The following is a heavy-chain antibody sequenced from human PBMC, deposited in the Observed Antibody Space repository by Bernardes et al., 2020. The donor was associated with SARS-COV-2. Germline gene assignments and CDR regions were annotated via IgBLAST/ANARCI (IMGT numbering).Heavy chain of an antibody. CDR3: ARHVADSSSSYGWFDP. CDR1: GGSISSSSYY. J-gene: IGHJ5*02. V-gene: IGHV4-39*01. CDR2: IYYSGST. Sequence: SETLSLTCTVSGGSISSSSYYWGWIRQPPGKGLEWIGSIYYSGSTYYNPSLKSRVTISVDTSKNQFSLKLSSVTAADTAVYYCARHVADSSSSYGWFDPWGQGTLVTVSS. D-gene: IGHD6-6*01.